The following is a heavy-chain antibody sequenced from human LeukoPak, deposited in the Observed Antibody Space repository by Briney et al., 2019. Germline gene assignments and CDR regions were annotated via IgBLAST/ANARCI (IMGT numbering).Heavy chain of an antibody. V-gene: IGHV3-23*01. Sequence: RSGGSLRLSCAASGVTFSSYAMSWVRQAPGKGLEWVSAISGSGGSTYYADSVKGRFTISRDNSKNTLYLQMNSLRAEDTAVYYCANLATIEIVYYYYGMDVWGQGTTVTVSS. J-gene: IGHJ6*02. CDR2: ISGSGGST. CDR3: ANLATIEIVYYYYGMDV. CDR1: GVTFSSYA. D-gene: IGHD5-12*01.